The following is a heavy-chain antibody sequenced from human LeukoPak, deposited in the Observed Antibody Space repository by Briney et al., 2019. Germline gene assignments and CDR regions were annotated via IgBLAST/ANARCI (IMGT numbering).Heavy chain of an antibody. V-gene: IGHV3-74*01. CDR1: GFTFSTYW. CDR3: ARAVRTYDSSGDYLDAFDI. Sequence: GGSLRLSCAASGFTFSTYWVHWVRQAPGKGLAWVSRITSDGSSTSYADSVKGRFTISRDNTKNTLYLQMKSLRAEDTAVYYCARAVRTYDSSGDYLDAFDIWGQGTMVTISS. CDR2: ITSDGSST. D-gene: IGHD3-22*01. J-gene: IGHJ3*02.